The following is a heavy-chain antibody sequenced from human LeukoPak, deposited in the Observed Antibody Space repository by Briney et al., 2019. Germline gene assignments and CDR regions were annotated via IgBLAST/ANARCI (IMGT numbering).Heavy chain of an antibody. CDR3: AREDSGSYCIDY. CDR1: GYTFTSYD. V-gene: IGHV1-8*03. J-gene: IGHJ4*02. CDR2: MNPNSGNT. Sequence: ASVKVSCKASGYTFTSYDINWVRQATGQGLEWMGWMNPNSGNTGYAQKFQGRVTITRNTSISTAYMELSSLRSEDTAVYYCAREDSGSYCIDYWGQGTLVTVSS. D-gene: IGHD1-26*01.